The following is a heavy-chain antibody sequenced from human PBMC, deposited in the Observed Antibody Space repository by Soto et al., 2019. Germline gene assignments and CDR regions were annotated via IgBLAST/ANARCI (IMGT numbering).Heavy chain of an antibody. CDR2: ITTAGDT. Sequence: PGGSLRLSCAASGFMFNIYDMHWVRQGTGKGLEWVSAITTAGDTYYPDSVKGRFTISGENAKNSLYLQLNSLRAGDTAVDYCGRRVWDDAFDVWGQGTVVTVSS. CDR1: GFMFNIYD. J-gene: IGHJ3*01. CDR3: GRRVWDDAFDV. V-gene: IGHV3-13*04. D-gene: IGHD1-26*01.